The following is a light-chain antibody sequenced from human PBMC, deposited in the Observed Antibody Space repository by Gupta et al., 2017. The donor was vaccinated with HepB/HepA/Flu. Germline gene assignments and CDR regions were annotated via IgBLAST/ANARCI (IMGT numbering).Light chain of an antibody. Sequence: QSALTQPASVSGSPGQSITISCTGTSSDFGDFNYVSWYQQHPGKAPKLLISDVSNRPSGVSNRFPGSKSGNAASLTTSGLQAEDEAIYYCSSFTYTTTLVVFGGGTKLTVL. J-gene: IGLJ2*01. CDR3: SSFTYTTTLVV. CDR1: SSDFGDFNY. CDR2: DVS. V-gene: IGLV2-14*03.